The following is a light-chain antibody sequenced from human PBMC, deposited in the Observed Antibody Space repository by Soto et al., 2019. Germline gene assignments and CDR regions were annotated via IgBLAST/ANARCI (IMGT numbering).Light chain of an antibody. CDR1: QTINTF. V-gene: IGKV1-39*01. CDR2: SAS. CDR3: QQTFSFPHT. Sequence: DIQMTQSPSSLSASVGHRVTITCRASQTINTFLHWYQQKPGHAPNLLIYSASTLQPGVPSRFSGSGSGTDFTLTISSLQPEDFATYFCQQTFSFPHTFGPGTNVDIK. J-gene: IGKJ3*01.